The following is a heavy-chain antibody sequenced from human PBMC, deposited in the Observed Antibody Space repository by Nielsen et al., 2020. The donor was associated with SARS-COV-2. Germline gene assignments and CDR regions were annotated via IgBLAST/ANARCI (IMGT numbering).Heavy chain of an antibody. CDR2: INSDGSST. CDR1: GFTFSSYW. J-gene: IGHJ4*02. D-gene: IGHD7-27*01. CDR3: ARVVFLGIVSDY. Sequence: GESLKISCAASGFTFSSYWMHWVRQAPGKGLVWVSRINSDGSSTSYADSVKGRFTISRDNAKNTLYLQMNSLRAEDTAVYYCARVVFLGIVSDYWGQGTLVTVSS. V-gene: IGHV3-74*01.